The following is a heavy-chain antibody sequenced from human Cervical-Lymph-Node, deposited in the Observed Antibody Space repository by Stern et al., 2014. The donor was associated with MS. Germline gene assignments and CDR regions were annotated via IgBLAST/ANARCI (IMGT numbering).Heavy chain of an antibody. CDR1: GYKFSIYW. D-gene: IGHD1-14*01. Sequence: VQLVQSGAELIRPGESLKISCKGSGYKFSIYWIAWGRQMPGKGLEWMGILYPGDSETRYSPSFQGQVTMSADKSTSTAYLQWSSLNASDTAMYFCARQTTAWASDVWGQGTLVTVSS. V-gene: IGHV5-51*01. J-gene: IGHJ4*02. CDR3: ARQTTAWASDV. CDR2: LYPGDSET.